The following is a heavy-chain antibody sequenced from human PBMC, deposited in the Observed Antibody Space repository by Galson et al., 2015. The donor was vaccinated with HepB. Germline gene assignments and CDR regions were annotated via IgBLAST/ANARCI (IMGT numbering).Heavy chain of an antibody. V-gene: IGHV2-70*11. Sequence: PALVKPTQTLTLTCTFSGFSLSTSGMCVSWIRQPPGKALEWLARIDWDDDKYYSTSLKTRLTISKDTSKNQVVLTMTNMDPVDTATYYCARTLYYYDSSGYYLRSNWFDPWGQGTLVTVSS. CDR3: ARTLYYYDSSGYYLRSNWFDP. J-gene: IGHJ5*02. D-gene: IGHD3-22*01. CDR2: IDWDDDK. CDR1: GFSLSTSGMC.